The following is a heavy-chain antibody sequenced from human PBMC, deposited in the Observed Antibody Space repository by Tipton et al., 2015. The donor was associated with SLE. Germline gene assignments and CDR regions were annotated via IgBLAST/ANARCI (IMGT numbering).Heavy chain of an antibody. CDR3: ARVTGPPTNCISTSCPRGLYYYYYMDV. D-gene: IGHD2-2*01. V-gene: IGHV4-34*01. CDR2: INHSGRT. J-gene: IGHJ6*03. Sequence: LRLSCAVYGGSFSGYYWSWIRQPPGKGLEWIGEINHSGRTNYNPSLKSRVTISVDTSKNQFSLKLSSVTAADTAVYYCARVTGPPTNCISTSCPRGLYYYYYMDVLGKGTTVTVSS. CDR1: GGSFSGYY.